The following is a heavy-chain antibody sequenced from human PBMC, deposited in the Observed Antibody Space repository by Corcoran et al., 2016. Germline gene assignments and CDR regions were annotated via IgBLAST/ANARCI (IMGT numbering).Heavy chain of an antibody. Sequence: VQLVESGGGVVQPGRSLRLSCAASGFTFSGSGMHRVSQAPGKGREWVAVISYDGSNKYYGDSVKGRFTISRDNSKNTLYLQMNSLRAEDTAVYYVAKGFKYSSSCYLFLWGMDVWGQGTTVTVSS. CDR3: AKGFKYSSSCYLFLWGMDV. J-gene: IGHJ6*02. D-gene: IGHD6-13*01. V-gene: IGHV3-30*18. CDR1: GFTFSGSG. CDR2: ISYDGSNK.